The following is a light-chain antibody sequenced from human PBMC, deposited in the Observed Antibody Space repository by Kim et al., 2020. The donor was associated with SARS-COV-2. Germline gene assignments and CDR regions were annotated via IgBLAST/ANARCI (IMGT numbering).Light chain of an antibody. Sequence: GPSITITCTGTSSDVSGYNYVAWDQQHPGKAPKLMIYDVSNRPSGGSNRFSGAKTGNTAALTISGLQAEDEEDYYCSSYTSSSTGVFGGGTQLTVL. J-gene: IGLJ2*01. CDR2: DVS. CDR3: SSYTSSSTGV. V-gene: IGLV2-14*03. CDR1: SSDVSGYNY.